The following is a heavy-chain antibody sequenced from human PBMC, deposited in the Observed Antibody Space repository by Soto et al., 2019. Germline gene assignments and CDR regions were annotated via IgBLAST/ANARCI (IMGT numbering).Heavy chain of an antibody. CDR1: GGSISSYY. CDR3: ARHGGVYYGADYYYYMDV. D-gene: IGHD4-17*01. CDR2: IYYSGST. V-gene: IGHV4-59*08. Sequence: PSETLSLTCTVSGGSISSYYWSWIRQPPGKGLEWIGYIYYSGSTNYNPSLKSRVTISVDTSKNQFSLKLSSVTAADTAVYYCARHGGVYYGADYYYYMDVWGKGTTVTVSS. J-gene: IGHJ6*03.